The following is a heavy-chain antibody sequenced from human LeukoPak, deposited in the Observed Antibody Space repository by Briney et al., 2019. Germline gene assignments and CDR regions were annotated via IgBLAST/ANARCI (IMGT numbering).Heavy chain of an antibody. CDR3: TRVPVGSNGWFDP. J-gene: IGHJ5*02. V-gene: IGHV3-74*01. Sequence: GGSLRLSCAASGFTLSSYWMHWVRQAPGKGLVWVSRISSDGSYTTYADSVKGRFTISRDNAMNTAYLQMNSLRVEDTAVYYCTRVPVGSNGWFDPWGQGTLVTVSS. CDR2: ISSDGSYT. CDR1: GFTLSSYW. D-gene: IGHD2-2*01.